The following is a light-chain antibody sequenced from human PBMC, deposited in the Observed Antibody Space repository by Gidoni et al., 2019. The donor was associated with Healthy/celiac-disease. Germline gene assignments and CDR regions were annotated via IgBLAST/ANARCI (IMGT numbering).Light chain of an antibody. CDR2: AAS. CDR3: QQSYSTPPT. J-gene: IGKJ2*01. Sequence: DIQINQSPSSLSASVGDRVTITCRASQSISSDLNWYQQKPGKAPKLLIYAASSLQSGVPSRFSGSGSGTDFTLTISSLQPEDFATYYCQQSYSTPPTFGQGTKLEIK. V-gene: IGKV1-39*01. CDR1: QSISSD.